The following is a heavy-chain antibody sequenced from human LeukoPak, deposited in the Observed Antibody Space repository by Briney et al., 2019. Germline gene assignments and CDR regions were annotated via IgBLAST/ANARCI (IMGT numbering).Heavy chain of an antibody. J-gene: IGHJ4*02. CDR1: GYTFTGYY. D-gene: IGHD3-3*01. CDR2: MNPNSGGT. V-gene: IGHV1-2*02. Sequence: ASVSVSRKASGYTFTGYYMHWVRQAPGQGLEWLGWMNPNSGGTNYAQTFQGRVTMTRDTSISTAYMELSRLRSDDTAVYYCASIGETTSYDFWSGYPDYWGQGTLVTVSS. CDR3: ASIGETTSYDFWSGYPDY.